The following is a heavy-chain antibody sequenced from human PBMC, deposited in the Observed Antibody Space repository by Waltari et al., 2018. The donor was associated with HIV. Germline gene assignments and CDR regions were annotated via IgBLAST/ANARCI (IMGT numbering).Heavy chain of an antibody. Sequence: QVQLVQSGAEVKKPGASVKVSCKASGYTFTGYYMHWVRQAPGQGLEWMGRINPNRGGTNYAQKFQGRVTMTRDTSISTAYMELSRLRSDDTAVYYCARSYYGSGNWFDPWGQGTLVTVSS. J-gene: IGHJ5*02. CDR2: INPNRGGT. CDR3: ARSYYGSGNWFDP. V-gene: IGHV1-2*02. CDR1: GYTFTGYY. D-gene: IGHD3-10*01.